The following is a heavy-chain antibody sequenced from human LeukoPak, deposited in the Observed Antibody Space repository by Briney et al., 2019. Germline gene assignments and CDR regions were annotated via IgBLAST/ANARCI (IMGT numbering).Heavy chain of an antibody. D-gene: IGHD5-18*01. Sequence: ASVKVSCKASGYTFTGYYMHWVRHAPGQGLEWIGWINPNSGGTNYAQKFQGRVTMTRGTSISTAYMELRRLRSDDTAVYYCAREDSYGYYFDYWGQGTLVTVSS. J-gene: IGHJ4*02. CDR3: AREDSYGYYFDY. V-gene: IGHV1-2*02. CDR2: INPNSGGT. CDR1: GYTFTGYY.